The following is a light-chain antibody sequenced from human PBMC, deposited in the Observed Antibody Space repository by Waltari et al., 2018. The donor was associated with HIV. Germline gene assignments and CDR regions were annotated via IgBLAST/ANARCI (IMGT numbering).Light chain of an antibody. J-gene: IGLJ2*01. V-gene: IGLV2-8*01. Sequence: QSALTQPPSASGSPGQSVTISCTGTSSDVGAYNYVSWFQQTPGKAPKRIIYDVTKRPAGVPDRFSGSKSGNTASLTVSGLQAEDEADYYCASHAGSKDVFGGGTRLTVL. CDR3: ASHAGSKDV. CDR1: SSDVGAYNY. CDR2: DVT.